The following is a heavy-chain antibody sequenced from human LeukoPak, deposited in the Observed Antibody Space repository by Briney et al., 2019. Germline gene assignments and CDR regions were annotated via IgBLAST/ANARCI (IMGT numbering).Heavy chain of an antibody. CDR3: ARVRSYYDILTGSEDFDY. Sequence: GGSLRLSCAASGFTFSSYWMSWVRQAPGKGLEWVANIKQDGSEKYYVDSVKGRFTISRDNAKNSLYLQMNSLRAEDTAVYYCARVRSYYDILTGSEDFDYWGRGTLVTVSS. D-gene: IGHD3-9*01. CDR1: GFTFSSYW. V-gene: IGHV3-7*01. CDR2: IKQDGSEK. J-gene: IGHJ4*02.